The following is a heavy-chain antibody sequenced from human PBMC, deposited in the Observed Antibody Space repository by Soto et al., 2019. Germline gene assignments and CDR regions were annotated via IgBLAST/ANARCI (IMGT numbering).Heavy chain of an antibody. CDR2: IYYSGST. CDR3: AREIFGVIISGGRDAFDI. CDR1: GGSVSSGSYY. V-gene: IGHV4-61*01. D-gene: IGHD3-3*01. Sequence: PSETLSLTCTVSGGSVSSGSYYWSWIRQPPGKGLEWIGYIYYSGSTNYNPSLKSRVTISVDTSKNQFSLKLSSVTAADTAVYYCAREIFGVIISGGRDAFDIWGQGTMVTVSS. J-gene: IGHJ3*02.